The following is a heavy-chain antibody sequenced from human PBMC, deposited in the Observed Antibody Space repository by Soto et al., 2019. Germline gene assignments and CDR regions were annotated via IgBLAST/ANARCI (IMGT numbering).Heavy chain of an antibody. D-gene: IGHD2-15*01. V-gene: IGHV1-18*01. CDR1: GYTFTSYG. Sequence: GASVKVSCKASGYTFTSYGISWVRQAPGQGLEWMGWISAYNGNTNYAQKLQGRVTMTTDTSTSTAYMELRSLRSDDTAVYYCARGYCSGGSCHNYYYYGMDVWGQGTTVTVSS. J-gene: IGHJ6*02. CDR3: ARGYCSGGSCHNYYYYGMDV. CDR2: ISAYNGNT.